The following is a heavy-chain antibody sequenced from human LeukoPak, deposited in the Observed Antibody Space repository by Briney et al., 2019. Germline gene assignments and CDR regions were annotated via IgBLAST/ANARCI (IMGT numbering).Heavy chain of an antibody. D-gene: IGHD6-13*01. Sequence: ASVKVSCKASGYTFTGYCMHWVRQAPGQGLEWMGGIIPIFGTANYAQKFQGRVTITADESTSTAYMELSSLRSEDTAVYYCGALIAAAGTEYFQHWGQGTLVTVSS. V-gene: IGHV1-69*13. CDR1: GYTFTGYC. CDR2: IIPIFGTA. CDR3: GALIAAAGTEYFQH. J-gene: IGHJ1*01.